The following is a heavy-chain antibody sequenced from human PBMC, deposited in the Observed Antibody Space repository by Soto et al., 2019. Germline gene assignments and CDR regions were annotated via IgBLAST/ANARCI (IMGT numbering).Heavy chain of an antibody. CDR1: GFTFYDYA. V-gene: IGHV3-9*01. Sequence: EVQLVESGGGLVQPGRSLRLSCAASGFTFYDYAMHWVRQAPGKGLEWVSGISWNSGSIGYADSVKGRFTISRDNAKNSLYLQMNSLRAEDTALYYCAKENYYGSGSGQFDYWGQGTLVTVSS. J-gene: IGHJ4*02. CDR2: ISWNSGSI. CDR3: AKENYYGSGSGQFDY. D-gene: IGHD3-10*01.